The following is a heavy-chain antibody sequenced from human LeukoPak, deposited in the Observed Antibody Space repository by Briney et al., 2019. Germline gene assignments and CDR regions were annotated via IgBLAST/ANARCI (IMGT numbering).Heavy chain of an antibody. CDR1: GFTFSSYS. D-gene: IGHD3-9*01. V-gene: IGHV3-48*01. CDR2: ISSSSSTI. J-gene: IGHJ6*02. Sequence: GGSLRLSCAASGFTFSSYSMNWVRQAPGKGLEWVSYISSSSSTIYYADSVKGRFTIPRDNAKNSLYLQMNSLRAEDTAVYYCARDPDILTGYGMDVWGQGTTVTVSS. CDR3: ARDPDILTGYGMDV.